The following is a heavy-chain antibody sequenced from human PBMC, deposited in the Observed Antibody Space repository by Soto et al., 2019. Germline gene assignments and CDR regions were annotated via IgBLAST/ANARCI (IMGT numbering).Heavy chain of an antibody. D-gene: IGHD3-16*01. Sequence: SETLSLTCTVSGGSISSYYWSWIRQPPGKGLEWIGYIYYSGSTNYDPSLKSRVTISVDTSKNQFSLKLSSVTAADTAVYYCARRWGDYFDYWGQGTLVPVSS. V-gene: IGHV4-59*08. CDR1: GGSISSYY. CDR3: ARRWGDYFDY. CDR2: IYYSGST. J-gene: IGHJ4*02.